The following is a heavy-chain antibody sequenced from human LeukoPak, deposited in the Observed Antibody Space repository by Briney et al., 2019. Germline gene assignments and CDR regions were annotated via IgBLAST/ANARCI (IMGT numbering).Heavy chain of an antibody. Sequence: ASVTVSCKASGGTFSSYAISWVRQAPGQGLEWMGGIIPIFGTANYAQKFQGRVTITADESTSTAYMELSSLRSEDTAVYYCATSGDTFTIFGVVDYWGQGTLVTVSS. CDR1: GGTFSSYA. J-gene: IGHJ4*02. CDR3: ATSGDTFTIFGVVDY. V-gene: IGHV1-69*13. D-gene: IGHD3-3*01. CDR2: IIPIFGTA.